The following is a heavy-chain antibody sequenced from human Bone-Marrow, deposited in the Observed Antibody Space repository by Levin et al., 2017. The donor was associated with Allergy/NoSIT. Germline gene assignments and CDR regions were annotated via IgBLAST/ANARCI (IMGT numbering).Heavy chain of an antibody. CDR3: ARGDVYRSGWYGDYYYGMDV. CDR1: GYAFTSYG. Sequence: ASVKVSCKASGYAFTSYGISWVRQAPGQGLEWMGWINTDNANTNYAQKVQGRVTMTTDTSTTTAYMELRSLRSDDTAVYYCARGDVYRSGWYGDYYYGMDVWGQGTTVTVSS. D-gene: IGHD6-19*01. CDR2: INTDNANT. J-gene: IGHJ6*02. V-gene: IGHV1-18*01.